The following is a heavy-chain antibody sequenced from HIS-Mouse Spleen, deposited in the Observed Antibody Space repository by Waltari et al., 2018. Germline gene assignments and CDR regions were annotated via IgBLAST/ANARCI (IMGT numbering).Heavy chain of an antibody. J-gene: IGHJ6*02. CDR3: AKACPWGNYYGMDV. V-gene: IGHV3-30*18. CDR2: ISYDGSNK. Sequence: QVQLVESGGGVVQPGRSLRLSCAASGFTFSSYGMPWVRPAPGTGLEWVAVISYDGSNKYYADSVKGRFTISRDNSKNTLYLQMNSLRAEDTAVYYCAKACPWGNYYGMDVWGQGTTVTVSS. D-gene: IGHD7-27*01. CDR1: GFTFSSYG.